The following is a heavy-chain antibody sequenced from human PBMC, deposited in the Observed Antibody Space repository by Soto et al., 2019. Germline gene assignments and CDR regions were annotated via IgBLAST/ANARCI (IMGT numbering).Heavy chain of an antibody. V-gene: IGHV4-59*04. CDR1: GGSISSYY. J-gene: IGHJ4*02. CDR3: ARKRHRYYFDY. Sequence: SETLSLTCTVSGGSISSYYWSWIRQPPGKGLEWIGYIYYSGSTYYNPSLKSRVTISVDTSKNQFSLKLSSVTAADTAVYYCARKRHRYYFDYWGQGALVTVSS. CDR2: IYYSGST.